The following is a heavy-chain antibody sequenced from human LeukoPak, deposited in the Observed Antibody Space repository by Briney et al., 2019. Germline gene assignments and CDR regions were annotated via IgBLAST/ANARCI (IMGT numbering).Heavy chain of an antibody. CDR3: ANLDDSDEGLDY. Sequence: GGSLRLSCAASGVTLSSYAMSWARQAPGKGLEWVSGISSSGSGGNTYYADSVKGRFTISRDNSKNTLYLQMNSLRAEDTAVYYCANLDDSDEGLDYWGQGTLVTVSS. D-gene: IGHD3-22*01. CDR2: ISSSGSGGNT. CDR1: GVTLSSYA. J-gene: IGHJ4*02. V-gene: IGHV3-23*01.